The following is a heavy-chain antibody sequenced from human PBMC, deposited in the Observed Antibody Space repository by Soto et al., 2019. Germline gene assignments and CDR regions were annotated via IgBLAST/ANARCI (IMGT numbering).Heavy chain of an antibody. CDR3: ARGRYGDY. CDR1: GYDFTTYR. CDR2: ISAHNGNT. Sequence: QVHLVQSGAEVKKPGASVEVSCKGSGYDFTTYRITWVRQAPGQGLEWMAWISAHNGNTDYAQKLQGRVTVTRDTSTSTAYMELRSLRSDDTAMYYCARGRYGDYWGQGALVTVSS. J-gene: IGHJ4*02. V-gene: IGHV1-18*01. D-gene: IGHD1-1*01.